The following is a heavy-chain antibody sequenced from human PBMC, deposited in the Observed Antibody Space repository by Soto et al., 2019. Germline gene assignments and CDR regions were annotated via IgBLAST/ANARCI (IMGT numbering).Heavy chain of an antibody. CDR1: GFTFSNYA. V-gene: IGHV3-23*01. CDR3: AKASQQFYDY. D-gene: IGHD6-13*01. CDR2: ITGSGIST. J-gene: IGHJ4*01. Sequence: PGGSLRLSCAASGFTFSNYAMSWFRQAPGKGLEWVSGITGSGISTHYADSVKGRFTISRENSKNTLYLHMNSLRGEDTALYYCAKASQQFYDYWGQEPWSPSPQ.